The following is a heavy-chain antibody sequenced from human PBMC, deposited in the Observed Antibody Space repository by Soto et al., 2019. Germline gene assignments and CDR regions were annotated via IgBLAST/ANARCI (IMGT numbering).Heavy chain of an antibody. CDR2: IYQTGSA. V-gene: IGHV4-4*02. CDR3: TRDGAGTGNYFYYMDV. CDR1: SGSISSSNW. D-gene: IGHD3-9*01. J-gene: IGHJ6*03. Sequence: QVQLQESGPGLVKPSGTLSLTCAVSSGSISSSNWWSWVRQPPGKGLEWIGEIYQTGSANYNPSLKSRVTISVDKSNNQFSLYLRSVTAADTAVYYCTRDGAGTGNYFYYMDVWGKGTTVTVSS.